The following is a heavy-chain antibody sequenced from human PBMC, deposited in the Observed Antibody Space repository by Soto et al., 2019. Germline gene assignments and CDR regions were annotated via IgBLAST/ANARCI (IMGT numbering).Heavy chain of an antibody. CDR3: ARGRRGVAGTNYYYGMDV. J-gene: IGHJ6*02. D-gene: IGHD6-19*01. V-gene: IGHV4-34*01. CDR2: INHSGST. CDR1: GGSFSGYY. Sequence: ETLSLTCAVYGGSFSGYYWSWIRQPPGKGLERIGEINHSGSTNYNPSLKSRVTISVDTSKNQFSLKLSSVTAADTAVYYCARGRRGVAGTNYYYGMDVWGQGTTVTVSS.